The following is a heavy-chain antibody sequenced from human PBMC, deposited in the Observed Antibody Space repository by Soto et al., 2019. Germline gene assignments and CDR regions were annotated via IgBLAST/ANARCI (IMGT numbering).Heavy chain of an antibody. D-gene: IGHD3-22*01. CDR2: ISGSGVST. CDR3: AKSPGMYYYDSSGYYHYDY. J-gene: IGHJ4*02. Sequence: GGSLRLSCAASGFTLRSYARSWVRQAPGKGLEWVSAISGSGVSTYYADSVKGRFTISRDNSKNTLYLQMNSLRAEDTAVYYCAKSPGMYYYDSSGYYHYDYWGQGSLVTVSS. V-gene: IGHV3-23*01. CDR1: GFTLRSYA.